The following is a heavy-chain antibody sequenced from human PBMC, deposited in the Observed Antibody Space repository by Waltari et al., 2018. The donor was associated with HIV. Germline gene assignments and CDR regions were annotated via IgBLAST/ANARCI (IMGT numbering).Heavy chain of an antibody. J-gene: IGHJ4*02. CDR3: ATTGYRGNYFLGNY. CDR2: LDPEDGET. CDR1: GSPLTELS. V-gene: IGHV1-24*01. D-gene: IGHD1-26*01. Sequence: QGPLVKSGAGGEKAGGPVKGPWKGSGSPLTELSIHLVGPSPGKGLEWMGGLDPEDGETIFAQKFQGRVTMTEDTSTDTAYMELSSLRSEDTAVYYCATTGYRGNYFLGNYWGQGTLVTVSS.